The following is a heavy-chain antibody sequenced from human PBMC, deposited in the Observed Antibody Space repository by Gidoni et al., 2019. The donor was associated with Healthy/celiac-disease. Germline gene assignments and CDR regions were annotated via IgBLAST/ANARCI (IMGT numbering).Heavy chain of an antibody. CDR1: GFTFSTYA. CDR3: AKLYARGYSGYVDY. Sequence: EVQLLESGGGLVQPGGSLRLSCAASGFTFSTYAMSWVRQAPGKGLEWVSGTSATGGSAYYGDSAKGRFTISRDNSKNTLYLQMNSLRAEDTAVYYCAKLYARGYSGYVDYWGQGTLVTVSS. D-gene: IGHD5-12*01. J-gene: IGHJ4*02. V-gene: IGHV3-23*01. CDR2: TSATGGSA.